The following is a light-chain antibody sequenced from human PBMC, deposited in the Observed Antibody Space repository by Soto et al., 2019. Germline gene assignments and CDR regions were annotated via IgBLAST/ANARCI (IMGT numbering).Light chain of an antibody. Sequence: DIQMTQSRATLAGALVYRVTLPLRASQTISRRLAWYQQKPGKAPKLLIYKASTLKSGFPSRFSGSGSGTEFTLTISSLEPDDFATYYCQHYNSYSEEFGQGTKVDIK. CDR3: QHYNSYSEE. V-gene: IGKV1-5*03. CDR2: KAS. CDR1: QTISRR. J-gene: IGKJ1*01.